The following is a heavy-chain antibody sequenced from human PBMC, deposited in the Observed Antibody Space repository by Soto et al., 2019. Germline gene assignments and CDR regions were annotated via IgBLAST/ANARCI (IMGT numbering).Heavy chain of an antibody. J-gene: IGHJ3*02. CDR1: GGSISSYY. CDR2: IYYSGST. Sequence: SETLSLTCTVSGGSISSYYWSWIRQPPGKGLEWIGYIYYSGSTNYNPSLKSRVTISVDTSKNQFSLKLSSVTAADTAVYYCARHYLRGITIFGVVIMEAFDIWGQGTMVTVSS. D-gene: IGHD3-3*01. CDR3: ARHYLRGITIFGVVIMEAFDI. V-gene: IGHV4-59*08.